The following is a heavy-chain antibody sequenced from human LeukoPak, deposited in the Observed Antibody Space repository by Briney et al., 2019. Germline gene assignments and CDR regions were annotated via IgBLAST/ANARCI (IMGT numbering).Heavy chain of an antibody. CDR3: ARGGIAVAGTGLSSYYYYYMDV. CDR1: GGSFSGYY. J-gene: IGHJ6*03. Sequence: SETLSLTCAVYGGSFSGYYWSWIRQPPGKGLEWIGELNHSGSTNYNPSLKSRVTISVDTSKNQFSLTLSSVTAADTAVYYCARGGIAVAGTGLSSYYYYYMDVWGKGTTVTVSS. CDR2: LNHSGST. V-gene: IGHV4-34*01. D-gene: IGHD6-19*01.